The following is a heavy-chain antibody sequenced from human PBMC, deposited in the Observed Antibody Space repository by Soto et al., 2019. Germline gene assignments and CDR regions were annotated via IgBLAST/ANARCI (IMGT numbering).Heavy chain of an antibody. Sequence: QVQLVQSGAEVKRPGSSVKVSCKASGGTFSNYAISWVRQAPGQGLEWMGGMIPIFRTADYAQKFQGRVTITADESTRTAYMELSRLRSEDTAVYYCVGGKWELLGLRYYYYGMDVWGPGTTVTVSS. J-gene: IGHJ6*02. CDR1: GGTFSNYA. CDR3: VGGKWELLGLRYYYYGMDV. D-gene: IGHD1-26*01. V-gene: IGHV1-69*12. CDR2: MIPIFRTA.